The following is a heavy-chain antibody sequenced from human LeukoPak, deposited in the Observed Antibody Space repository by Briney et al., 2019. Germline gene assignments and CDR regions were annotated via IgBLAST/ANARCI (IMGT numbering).Heavy chain of an antibody. CDR1: GFTFSSYA. CDR2: IDSSSSYI. J-gene: IGHJ4*02. D-gene: IGHD3-3*01. CDR3: ARGPHGGFVIIPTEF. Sequence: GSLRLSCAASGFTFSSYAMNWVRQAPGKGLEWVSSIDSSSSYIYYADSVKGRFTISRANAKKSLFLQMNSLRAEDTAVYYCARGPHGGFVIIPTEFWGQGTLVTVSS. V-gene: IGHV3-21*01.